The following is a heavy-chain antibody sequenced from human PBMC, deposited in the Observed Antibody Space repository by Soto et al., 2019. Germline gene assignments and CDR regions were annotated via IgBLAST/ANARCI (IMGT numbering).Heavy chain of an antibody. Sequence: PSETLSLTCAVYGGSFSGYYWSWIRQPPGKGLEWIGEINHSGSTNYNPSLKSRVTISVDTSKNQFSLKLSSVTAADTAVYYCARHHPHYYDSSGYRYWGQGTLVTVSS. D-gene: IGHD3-22*01. CDR1: GGSFSGYY. CDR3: ARHHPHYYDSSGYRY. CDR2: INHSGST. V-gene: IGHV4-34*01. J-gene: IGHJ4*02.